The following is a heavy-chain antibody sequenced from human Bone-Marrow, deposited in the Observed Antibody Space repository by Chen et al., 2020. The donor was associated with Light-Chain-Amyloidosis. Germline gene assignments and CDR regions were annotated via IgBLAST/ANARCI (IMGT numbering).Heavy chain of an antibody. CDR2: IYPDDSDA. J-gene: IGHJ4*02. D-gene: IGHD5-12*01. CDR3: ARRRDGYNFDY. V-gene: IGHV5-51*01. CDR1: GYTFPNYW. Sequence: SGPEVKKPGESLKISCKGSGYTFPNYWIGWVRQMPGKGLECMGVIYPDDSDARYSPSFEGQVTISADKSITTAYLQWRSLKASDTAMYYCARRRDGYNFDYWGQGTLVTVSS.